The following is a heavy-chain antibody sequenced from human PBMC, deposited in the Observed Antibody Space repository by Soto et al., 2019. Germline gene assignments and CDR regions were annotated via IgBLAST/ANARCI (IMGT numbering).Heavy chain of an antibody. V-gene: IGHV3-23*01. CDR1: GFTFSNYV. CDR3: AKRPLFLALGFDY. D-gene: IGHD3-10*01. CDR2: ISGSGDNT. J-gene: IGHJ4*02. Sequence: EVHLLDSGGGLVQPGGSLRLSCAASGFTFSNYVMSWVRQAPGKGLEWVSSISGSGDNTYYADSVKGRFTVSRDNSKNTLLLQMTSLRAEDTAVYYCAKRPLFLALGFDYWGQGTLVTVSS.